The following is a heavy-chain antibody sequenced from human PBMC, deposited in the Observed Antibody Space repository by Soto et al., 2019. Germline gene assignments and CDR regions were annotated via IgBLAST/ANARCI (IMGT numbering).Heavy chain of an antibody. CDR1: GITISNYP. CDR2: ISGSGDRT. J-gene: IGHJ1*01. Sequence: EVQLLESGGGLVQPGGSLRLSCAASGITISNYPMSWVRQAPGKGLDWVSGISGSGDRTYYADSAKGRFTISKDISKNSLSLQLDNLGVEDTAVYFCVKDDGGYPSTAPHWRQGTLVTVSS. V-gene: IGHV3-23*01. CDR3: VKDDGGYPSTAPH. D-gene: IGHD3-22*01.